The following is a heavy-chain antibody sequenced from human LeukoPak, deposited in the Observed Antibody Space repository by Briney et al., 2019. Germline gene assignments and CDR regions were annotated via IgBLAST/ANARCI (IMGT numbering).Heavy chain of an antibody. CDR1: GLNFNNYA. J-gene: IGHJ4*02. V-gene: IGHV3-9*01. CDR2: ISWNSGSI. CDR3: ARNGIVGAGYYFDY. Sequence: GGSLRLSCAASGLNFNNYAMHWVRQAPGKGLEWVSGISWNSGSIGYADSVKGRFSISRDNAKKSLYLQMNILRAEDTAVYYCARNGIVGAGYYFDYWGQGTLVTVSS. D-gene: IGHD1-26*01.